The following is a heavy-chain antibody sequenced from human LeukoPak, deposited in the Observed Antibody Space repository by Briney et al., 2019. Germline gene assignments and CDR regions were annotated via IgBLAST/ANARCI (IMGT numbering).Heavy chain of an antibody. CDR3: ARGLTWAMGGAFDI. V-gene: IGHV4-4*07. CDR1: GGSFSTFY. D-gene: IGHD5-18*01. CDR2: IYTSGNT. Sequence: PSETLSLTCTVSGGSFSTFYWNWIRQPAGKGLEWIGRIYTSGNTNYNLSLKSRVTMSGDTSKKQFSLKFSSVTAADWGVYYCARGLTWAMGGAFDIWGQGTMVTVSS. J-gene: IGHJ3*02.